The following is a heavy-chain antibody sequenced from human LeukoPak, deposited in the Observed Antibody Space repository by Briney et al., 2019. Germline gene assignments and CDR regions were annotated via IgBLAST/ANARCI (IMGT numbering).Heavy chain of an antibody. CDR3: AREPYYDFWSGYHTLNWFDP. Sequence: SVKVSCKASGCTFSSYAISWVRQAPGQGLDWMGVIIPMFGTANYAQKFQGRVTITVDKSTSTAYVELSSLRYEDTAVYYCAREPYYDFWSGYHTLNWFDPWGQGTLVTVSS. CDR1: GCTFSSYA. J-gene: IGHJ5*02. D-gene: IGHD3-3*01. V-gene: IGHV1-69*06. CDR2: IIPMFGTA.